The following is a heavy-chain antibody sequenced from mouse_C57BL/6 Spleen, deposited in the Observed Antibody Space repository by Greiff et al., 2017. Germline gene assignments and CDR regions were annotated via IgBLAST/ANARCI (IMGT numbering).Heavy chain of an antibody. CDR2: ISYDGSN. D-gene: IGHD1-1*01. J-gene: IGHJ2*01. CDR1: GYSITSGYY. CDR3: ARYYGSSYGGYYFDY. Sequence: EVKLMESGPGLVKPSQSLSLTCSVTGYSITSGYYWNWIRQFPGNKLEWMGYISYDGSNNYNPSLKNRISITRDTSKNQFFLKLNSVTTEDTSTYYCARYYGSSYGGYYFDYWGQGTTLTVSS. V-gene: IGHV3-6*01.